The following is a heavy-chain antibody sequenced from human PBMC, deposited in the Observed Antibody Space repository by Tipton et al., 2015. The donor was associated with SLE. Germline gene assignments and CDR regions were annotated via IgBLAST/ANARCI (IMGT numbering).Heavy chain of an antibody. D-gene: IGHD4-11*01. CDR2: IYYSGST. CDR3: ARYPESNYHWFGP. CDR1: GGSISSGGYY. J-gene: IGHJ5*02. Sequence: TLSLTCTVSGGSISSGGYYWSWIRQHPGKGLEWIGYIYYSGSTNYNPSLKSRVTISVDTSKNQISLKLSSVTAADTAVYYCARYPESNYHWFGPWGQGALVTVSS. V-gene: IGHV4-31*03.